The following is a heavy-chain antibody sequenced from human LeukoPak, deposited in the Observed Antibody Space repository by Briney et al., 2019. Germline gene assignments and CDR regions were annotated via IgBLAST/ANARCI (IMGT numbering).Heavy chain of an antibody. Sequence: ASVKVSCKASGYTFTSYGISWVRQAPGQGLEWMGWISAYNGNTNYAHKLQGRVTMTTDTSTSTAYMELRSLRSDDTAVYYCARAYFDWLSEAPFDYWGQGTLVTVSS. J-gene: IGHJ4*02. CDR3: ARAYFDWLSEAPFDY. V-gene: IGHV1-18*01. CDR2: ISAYNGNT. D-gene: IGHD3-9*01. CDR1: GYTFTSYG.